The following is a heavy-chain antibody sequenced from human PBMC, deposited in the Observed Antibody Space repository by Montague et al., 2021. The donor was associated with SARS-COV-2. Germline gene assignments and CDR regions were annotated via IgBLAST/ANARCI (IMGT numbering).Heavy chain of an antibody. Sequence: PALVKPTQTLTLTCVFSGFSFNTDGVGVAWIRRPPGKALEWLALIYWDGDQRYSPSLKTRLTITKDTSKNRVVLTMTNLDPVDTATYYCARRYDFYRAEAFDVWGQGTMLTVSS. V-gene: IGHV2-5*02. CDR1: GFSFNTDGVG. CDR3: ARRYDFYRAEAFDV. CDR2: IYWDGDQ. D-gene: IGHD3-3*01. J-gene: IGHJ3*01.